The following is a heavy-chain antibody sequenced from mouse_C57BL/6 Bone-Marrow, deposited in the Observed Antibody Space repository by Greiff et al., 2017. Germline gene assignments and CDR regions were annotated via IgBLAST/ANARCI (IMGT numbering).Heavy chain of an antibody. CDR3: ARNPYYSNYYAMDY. Sequence: VNVVESGPGLVQPSQSLSITCTVSGFSLTSYGVHWVRQSPGKGLEWLGVIWSGGSTDYNAAFISRLSISKDNSKSQVFFKMNRLQADDTAIYYCARNPYYSNYYAMDYWCQGTSVTVSS. J-gene: IGHJ4*01. V-gene: IGHV2-2*01. CDR1: GFSLTSYG. CDR2: IWSGGST. D-gene: IGHD2-5*01.